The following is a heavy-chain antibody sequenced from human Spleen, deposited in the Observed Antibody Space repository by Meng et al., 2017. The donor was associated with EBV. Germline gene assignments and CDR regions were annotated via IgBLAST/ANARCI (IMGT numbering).Heavy chain of an antibody. CDR3: ARQQGDSSDRWFDP. Sequence: QLQLQESGPGLVKASETLSLTCTVSGGFSTSTRYFWGWIRQPPGKGLEWIGNIYYHGNTYNNPSLKSRVSISIDTSKSQFSLRLTSVTAADTAVYYCARQQGDSSDRWFDPWGQGTLVTVSS. V-gene: IGHV4-39*01. CDR2: IYYHGNT. J-gene: IGHJ5*02. D-gene: IGHD6-25*01. CDR1: GGFSTSTRYF.